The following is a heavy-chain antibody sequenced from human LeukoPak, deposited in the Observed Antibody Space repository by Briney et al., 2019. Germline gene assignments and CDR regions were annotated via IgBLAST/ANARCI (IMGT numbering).Heavy chain of an antibody. CDR1: GFTFTSHA. Sequence: SGESLRLTCAASGFTFTSHAMSWVRQAPGKGLEWVSAISDSGDGTYYADFVKGRFTISRDDSKNTLYLQMNSLRAGDTAVYYCARDSPVCSFWGQGTLVTVSS. CDR3: ARDSPVCSF. CDR2: ISDSGDGT. J-gene: IGHJ4*02. D-gene: IGHD3-10*02. V-gene: IGHV3-23*01.